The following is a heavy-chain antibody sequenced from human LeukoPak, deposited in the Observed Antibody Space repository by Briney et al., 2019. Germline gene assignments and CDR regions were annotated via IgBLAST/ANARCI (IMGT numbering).Heavy chain of an antibody. CDR2: IIPIFGTA. J-gene: IGHJ4*02. Sequence: SVKVSCKASGGTFSSYAISWVRQAPGQGPEWMGGIIPIFGTASYAQKFQGRVTITADESTSTAYMELSSLRSEDTAVYYCAGRTYDSSGYYFDYWGQGTLVIVSS. D-gene: IGHD3-22*01. V-gene: IGHV1-69*13. CDR1: GGTFSSYA. CDR3: AGRTYDSSGYYFDY.